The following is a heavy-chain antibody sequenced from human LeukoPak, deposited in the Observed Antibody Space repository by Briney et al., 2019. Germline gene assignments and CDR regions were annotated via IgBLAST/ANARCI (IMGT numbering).Heavy chain of an antibody. J-gene: IGHJ4*02. CDR3: AKPYHYYGSGSYLPFDY. Sequence: GGSLKLSCAASGFTFSSYSMNWVRQAPGKGLEWVSAISGSGGSTYYADSVKGRFTISRDNSKNTLYLQMNSLRAEDTAVYYCAKPYHYYGSGSYLPFDYWGQGTLVTVSS. D-gene: IGHD3-10*01. CDR1: GFTFSSYS. V-gene: IGHV3-23*01. CDR2: ISGSGGST.